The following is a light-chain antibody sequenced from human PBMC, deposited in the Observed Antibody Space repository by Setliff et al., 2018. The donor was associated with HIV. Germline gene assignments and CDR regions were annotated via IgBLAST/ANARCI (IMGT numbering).Light chain of an antibody. CDR3: ATWDSRLDGVV. CDR1: ISNIENNY. CDR2: DNN. J-gene: IGLJ2*01. V-gene: IGLV1-51*01. Sequence: QSVLTQPPSVSAAPGQKVTISCSGSISNIENNYVSWYQQLPGTAPKLLIYDNNKRPSGIPDRFSGSKSGPSATLGITGLQTGDGADYYCATWDSRLDGVVFGGGTKVTVL.